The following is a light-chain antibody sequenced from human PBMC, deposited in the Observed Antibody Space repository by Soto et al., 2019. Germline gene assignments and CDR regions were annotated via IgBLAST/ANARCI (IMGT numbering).Light chain of an antibody. CDR1: QSVSSSY. Sequence: EIVLTQSPGTLSLSPGERATLSCMASQSVSSSYLAWYQQKPGQAPRLLIYGASSRATGIPDRFSGSGSGTDFTLTISRLEPEDFAGYYCQQYGSSGTFGQGTKVEIK. CDR2: GAS. V-gene: IGKV3-20*01. J-gene: IGKJ1*01. CDR3: QQYGSSGT.